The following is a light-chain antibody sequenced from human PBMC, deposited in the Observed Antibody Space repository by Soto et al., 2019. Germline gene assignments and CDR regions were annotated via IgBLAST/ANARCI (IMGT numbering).Light chain of an antibody. Sequence: DIQMTQSPSTLSGSVGYRVTITCRASQTISSWLAWYQQKPGKAPKLLIYKASTLKSGVPSRFSGSGFGTEFTLTISNLQPDDFATYYCQHYNSYSEAFGQGTKVDIK. CDR1: QTISSW. J-gene: IGKJ1*01. CDR2: KAS. CDR3: QHYNSYSEA. V-gene: IGKV1-5*03.